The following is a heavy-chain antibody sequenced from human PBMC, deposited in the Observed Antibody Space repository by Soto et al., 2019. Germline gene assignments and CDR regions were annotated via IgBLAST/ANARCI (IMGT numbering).Heavy chain of an antibody. Sequence: EVQLVESGGGLVQPGGSLRLSCAASGFTFSSYWMSWVRQAPGKGLEWVANIKQDGSEKYYVDSVKGRFTISRDNAKNSLYLQVNSLRAEDTAVYYCARDRGSYLYSYYGMDGWGQGTTVTVS. CDR2: IKQDGSEK. J-gene: IGHJ6*02. D-gene: IGHD1-26*01. V-gene: IGHV3-7*04. CDR1: GFTFSSYW. CDR3: ARDRGSYLYSYYGMDG.